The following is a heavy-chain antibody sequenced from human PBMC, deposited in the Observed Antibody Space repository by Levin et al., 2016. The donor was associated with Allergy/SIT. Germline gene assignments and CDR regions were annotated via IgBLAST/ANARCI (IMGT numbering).Heavy chain of an antibody. D-gene: IGHD6-19*01. Sequence: VRQAPGKGLEWVSVIYSGGSTYYADSVKGRFTISRDNSKNTLYLLMNSLSAEDTAVYYCARDGGSAWSNGMDVWGQGTTVTVSS. V-gene: IGHV3-53*01. CDR2: IYSGGST. J-gene: IGHJ6*02. CDR3: ARDGGSAWSNGMDV.